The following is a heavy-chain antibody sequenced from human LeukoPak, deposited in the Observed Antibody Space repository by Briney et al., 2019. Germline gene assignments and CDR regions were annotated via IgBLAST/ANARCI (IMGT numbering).Heavy chain of an antibody. D-gene: IGHD2-21*01. V-gene: IGHV1-18*01. Sequence: ASVKVSCKPSGYTFTNYEISWVRQAPGQGLEWMGWISANNGNTNYAQKLQGRVTMTTDTSTSTAYMELRSLRSDDTAVYYCARLRSGEGNWFDPWGQGTLVTVSS. CDR3: ARLRSGEGNWFDP. CDR2: ISANNGNT. J-gene: IGHJ5*02. CDR1: GYTFTNYE.